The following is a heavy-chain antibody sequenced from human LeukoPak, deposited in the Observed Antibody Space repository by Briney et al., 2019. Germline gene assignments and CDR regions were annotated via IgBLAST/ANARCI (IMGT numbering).Heavy chain of an antibody. CDR3: ARLAYDSSGYPTAFDY. CDR2: IYYSGST. D-gene: IGHD3-22*01. J-gene: IGHJ4*02. V-gene: IGHV4-39*01. Sequence: SETPSLTCTVSGGSLTSRDYYWGWIRQPPGKGLEWIGSIYYSGSTYYNPSLKSRVTISVDGPKNQFSLKLSSVTAADTAVYYCARLAYDSSGYPTAFDYWGQGTLVTVSS. CDR1: GGSLTSRDYY.